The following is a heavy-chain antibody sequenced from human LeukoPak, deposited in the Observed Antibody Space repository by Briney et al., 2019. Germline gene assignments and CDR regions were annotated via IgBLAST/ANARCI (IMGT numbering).Heavy chain of an antibody. CDR3: AREKIMITFGGVIVPRGFDN. J-gene: IGHJ4*02. CDR2: IYHSGST. Sequence: SETLSLTCTVSGGSISSGGYYWSWLRQPPGKGLEGIGYIYHSGSTYYNPSLKSRVTIAVDRSKNQFSLKLSSVTAAETAVYYCAREKIMITFGGVIVPRGFDNWGQGTLVTVSS. D-gene: IGHD3-16*02. CDR1: GGSISSGGYY. V-gene: IGHV4-30-2*01.